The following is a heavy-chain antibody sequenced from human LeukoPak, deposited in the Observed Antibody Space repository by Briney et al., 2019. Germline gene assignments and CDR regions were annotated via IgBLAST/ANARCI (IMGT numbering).Heavy chain of an antibody. CDR1: GGSISSYY. CDR3: ARRDGYNYLRIPLNAFDI. J-gene: IGHJ3*02. V-gene: IGHV4-59*12. Sequence: PSETLSLTCTVSGGSISSYYWSWIRQTPGKGLEWIGYIYYSGSTNYNPSLKSRVTISVDTSKNQFSLKLSSVTAADTAVYYCARRDGYNYLRIPLNAFDIWGQGTMVTVSS. CDR2: IYYSGST. D-gene: IGHD5-24*01.